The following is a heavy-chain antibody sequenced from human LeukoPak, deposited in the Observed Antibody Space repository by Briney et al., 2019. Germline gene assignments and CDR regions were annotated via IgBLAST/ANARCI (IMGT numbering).Heavy chain of an antibody. CDR2: IIPIFGTA. CDR3: ASRRDSSSPHYFDY. V-gene: IGHV1-69*05. D-gene: IGHD6-6*01. J-gene: IGHJ4*02. CDR1: AGTFSSYA. Sequence: SVKVSCKASAGTFSSYAISWVRQAPGQGLEWMGGIIPIFGTANYAQKFQGRVTITTDESTSTAYMELSSLRSEDTAVYYCASRRDSSSPHYFDYWGQGTLVTVSS.